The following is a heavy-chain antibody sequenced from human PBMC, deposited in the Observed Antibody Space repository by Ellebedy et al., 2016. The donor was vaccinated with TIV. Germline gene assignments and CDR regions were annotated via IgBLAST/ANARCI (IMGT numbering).Heavy chain of an antibody. D-gene: IGHD3-22*01. CDR2: INQDGSEE. CDR1: GFTLSRFW. J-gene: IGHJ5*02. CDR3: ATDSDSSGYFSWFDP. Sequence: GESLKISCAASGFTLSRFWMSWVRQAPGKGLEWVANINQDGSEENYVDSVKGRFTIYRDNVKSSLYLQMNSLRADDTAVYYCATDSDSSGYFSWFDPWGQGTLVTVSS. V-gene: IGHV3-7*03.